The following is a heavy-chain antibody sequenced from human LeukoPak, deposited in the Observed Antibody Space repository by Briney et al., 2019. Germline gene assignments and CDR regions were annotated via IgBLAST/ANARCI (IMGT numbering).Heavy chain of an antibody. V-gene: IGHV3-23*01. CDR3: AKANMVRGVTLKFDY. Sequence: GGSLRLSCAASGFTFSSYSMNSVRQAPGKGLEWVSAISGSGGSTYYADSVKGRFTISRDNSKNTLYVQMNSLRAEDTAVYYCAKANMVRGVTLKFDYWGQGTLVTVSS. CDR1: GFTFSSYS. J-gene: IGHJ4*02. CDR2: ISGSGGST. D-gene: IGHD3-10*01.